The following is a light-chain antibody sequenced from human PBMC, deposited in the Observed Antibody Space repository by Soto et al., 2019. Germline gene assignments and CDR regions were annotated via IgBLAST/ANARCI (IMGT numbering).Light chain of an antibody. CDR2: DAS. Sequence: EIVMTQSPATLSVSPGERATLSCSASESVSRNLAWYQQKPGQAPRLLIYDASNRATGIPARFSGSGSGTDFTLTISSLQPEDFATYYCQQLNNYPSTFGGGTKVDIK. V-gene: IGKV3D-15*01. CDR3: QQLNNYPST. CDR1: ESVSRN. J-gene: IGKJ4*01.